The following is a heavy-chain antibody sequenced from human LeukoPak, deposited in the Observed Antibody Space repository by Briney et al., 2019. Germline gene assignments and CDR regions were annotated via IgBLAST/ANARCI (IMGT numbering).Heavy chain of an antibody. CDR2: IIPIFGTA. CDR3: ARSYGDYWYYFDY. CDR1: GGTFSSYA. Sequence: SVKVSCKASGGTFSSYAISWVRQAPGQGLEWMGGIIPIFGTANYAQKFQGRVTITADGSTSTAYMELSSLRSEDTAVYYCARSYGDYWYYFDYWGQGTLVTVSS. V-gene: IGHV1-69*13. D-gene: IGHD4-17*01. J-gene: IGHJ4*02.